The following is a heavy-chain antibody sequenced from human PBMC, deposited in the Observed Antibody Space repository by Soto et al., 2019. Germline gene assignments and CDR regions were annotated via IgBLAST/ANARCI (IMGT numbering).Heavy chain of an antibody. CDR3: ARAALPLYYDILTGYNVHHYYGIDV. D-gene: IGHD3-9*01. J-gene: IGHJ6*02. CDR1: GYTFTGYY. Sequence: GASVKVSCKASGYTFTGYYMHWVRQAPGQGLEWMGWINPNSGGTNYAQKFQGWVTMTRDTSISTAYMELSRLRSDDTAVYYCARAALPLYYDILTGYNVHHYYGIDVWGQGTTVTVSS. CDR2: INPNSGGT. V-gene: IGHV1-2*04.